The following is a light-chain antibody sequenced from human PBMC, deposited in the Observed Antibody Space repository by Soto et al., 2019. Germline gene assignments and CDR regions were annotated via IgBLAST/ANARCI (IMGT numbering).Light chain of an antibody. V-gene: IGKV3-15*01. CDR3: QQYNNWPLT. CDR1: QSVSSN. J-gene: IGKJ5*01. Sequence: ETVMTQSPATLSVSPGERATLSCRASQSVSSNLAWYQQKPGQAPRLLIYGASSRATGIPVRFSGSGSGTEFTLTISSLQSEDFAVYYCQQYNNWPLTSGQGAQPEIK. CDR2: GAS.